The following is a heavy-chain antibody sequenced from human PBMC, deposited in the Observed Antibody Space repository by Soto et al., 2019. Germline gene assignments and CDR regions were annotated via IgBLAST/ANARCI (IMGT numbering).Heavy chain of an antibody. CDR2: IYYSGST. CDR3: ARVSHYDILTGYPLYYFDY. D-gene: IGHD3-9*01. J-gene: IGHJ4*02. V-gene: IGHV4-59*01. CDR1: GGSISSYY. Sequence: SETLSLTCTVSGGSISSYYWSWIRQPPGKGLEWIGYIYYSGSTNYNPSLKSRVTISVDTSKNQFSLKLSSVTAADTAVYYCARVSHYDILTGYPLYYFDYWGQGTLVTVSS.